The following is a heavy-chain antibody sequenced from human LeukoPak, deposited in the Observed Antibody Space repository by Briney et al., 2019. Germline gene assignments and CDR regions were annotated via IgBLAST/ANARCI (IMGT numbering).Heavy chain of an antibody. Sequence: ASVKVSCKASGYTFTGYYMHWVRQAPGQGLELMGRFNPNSGGTNYAQKFQVRVTMTRDTSISTAYMELSRLRSDDTAVYYCARLNPKYCSGGSCPDYWGQGTLVTVSS. CDR3: ARLNPKYCSGGSCPDY. J-gene: IGHJ4*02. CDR1: GYTFTGYY. V-gene: IGHV1-2*06. CDR2: FNPNSGGT. D-gene: IGHD2-15*01.